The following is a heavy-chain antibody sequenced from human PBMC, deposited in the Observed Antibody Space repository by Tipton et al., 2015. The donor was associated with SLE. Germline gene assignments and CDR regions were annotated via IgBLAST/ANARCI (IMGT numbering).Heavy chain of an antibody. CDR3: ARSGGYCSSNSCQRGLDV. CDR2: ICSGGST. V-gene: IGHV3-23*03. CDR1: GFDFSMFW. Sequence: SLRLSCVTSGFDFSMFWMSWVRQAPGKGLEWVSVICSGGSTHYADSVKGRFTISRDNSKKTLYLEMNSLRAEDTAVYHCARSGGYCSSNSCQRGLDVWGQGP. J-gene: IGHJ6*02. D-gene: IGHD2-2*01.